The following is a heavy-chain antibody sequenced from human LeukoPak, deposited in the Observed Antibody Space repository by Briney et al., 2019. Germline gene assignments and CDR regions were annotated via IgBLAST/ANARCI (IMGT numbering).Heavy chain of an antibody. CDR2: ISDSGTST. V-gene: IGHV3-23*01. Sequence: AGSLRLSCAASGFSFSSYAMTWVRQAPGKGLEWVSAISDSGTSTYYADSVKGRFSISRDNSKNTLYLQMNSLRVDDTAVYYCAKEVYSSSSGFRFDYWGQGTLVTVSS. CDR3: AKEVYSSSSGFRFDY. CDR1: GFSFSSYA. D-gene: IGHD6-6*01. J-gene: IGHJ4*02.